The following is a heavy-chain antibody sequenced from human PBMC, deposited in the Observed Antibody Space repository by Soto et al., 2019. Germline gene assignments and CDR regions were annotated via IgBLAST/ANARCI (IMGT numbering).Heavy chain of an antibody. J-gene: IGHJ4*02. D-gene: IGHD6-19*01. CDR3: ARSYSSGWEFDY. V-gene: IGHV3-11*01. CDR2: ISSTGRTI. Sequence: PEGSLRLSCGASGFRFSNYYMSWIRQAPGKGLEWVSYISSTGRTIYYADSVKGRFTVSRDNAQNSLSLKLNSLRVEDTAVYYCARSYSSGWEFDYWGQGTQVTVSS. CDR1: GFRFSNYY.